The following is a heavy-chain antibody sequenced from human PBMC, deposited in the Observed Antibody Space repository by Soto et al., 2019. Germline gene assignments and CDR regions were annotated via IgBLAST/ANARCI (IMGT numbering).Heavy chain of an antibody. D-gene: IGHD6-19*01. V-gene: IGHV4-31*03. J-gene: IGHJ6*02. CDR3: VRSRVFIQVAGMANYYYYYGMDV. Sequence: SETLSLTCTVSGGSISSGGYYWSWIRQHPGKGLEWIGYIYYSGSTYYNPSLKSRVTISVDTSKNQFSLKLSSVTPEDTAVYYCVRSRVFIQVAGMANYYYYYGMDVWGQGTTVTVSS. CDR2: IYYSGST. CDR1: GGSISSGGYY.